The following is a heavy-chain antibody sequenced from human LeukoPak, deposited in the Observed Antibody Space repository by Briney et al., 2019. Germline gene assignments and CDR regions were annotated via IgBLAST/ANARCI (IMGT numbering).Heavy chain of an antibody. Sequence: SETLSLTCNVSGASMSNYYWVWIRQPPGKGLEWIGSIYHSGTTYSGSTYYNPSLKSRVTISVDTSKNQFSLKLSSVTAADTAVYYCARALMGTGNDYWGQGTLVTVSS. J-gene: IGHJ4*02. CDR2: IYHSGTTYSGST. V-gene: IGHV4-39*07. CDR1: GASMSNYY. D-gene: IGHD3/OR15-3a*01. CDR3: ARALMGTGNDY.